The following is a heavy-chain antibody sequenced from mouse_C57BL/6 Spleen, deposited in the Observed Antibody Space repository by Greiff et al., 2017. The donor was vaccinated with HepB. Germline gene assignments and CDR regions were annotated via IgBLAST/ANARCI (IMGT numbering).Heavy chain of an antibody. CDR3: ASPIISGYWFAY. J-gene: IGHJ3*01. D-gene: IGHD3-2*02. CDR1: GYTFTSYG. V-gene: IGHV1-81*01. CDR2: IYPRSGNT. Sequence: VQLQQSGAELARPGASVKLSCKASGYTFTSYGISWVKQRTGQGLEWIGEIYPRSGNTYYNEKFKGKATLTADKSSSTAYMELRSLTSEDSAVYFCASPIISGYWFAYWGQLTLVTVSA.